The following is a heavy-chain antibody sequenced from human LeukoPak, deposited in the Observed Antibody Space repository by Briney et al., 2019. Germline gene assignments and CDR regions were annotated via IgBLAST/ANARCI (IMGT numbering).Heavy chain of an antibody. CDR2: ISAYNGNT. D-gene: IGHD4-17*01. CDR3: ARDLLRASFDY. J-gene: IGHJ4*02. CDR1: GYTFTSYG. V-gene: IGHV1-18*01. Sequence: SVKVSCKPSGYTFTSYGISWVRQAPGQGLEWMGWISAYNGNTNYAQKLQGRVTVTTDTSTSTAYMELRSLRSDDTAVYYCARDLLRASFDYWGQGTLVTVSS.